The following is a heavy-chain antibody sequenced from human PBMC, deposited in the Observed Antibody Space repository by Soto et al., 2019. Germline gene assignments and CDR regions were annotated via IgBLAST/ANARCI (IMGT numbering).Heavy chain of an antibody. Sequence: GGSLRLSCTASGFTFGDYAMSWFRQAPGKGLEWVGFIRSKGYGGTTEYAASVKGRFTISRDDSKSIAYLQMNSLKTEDTAVYYCTRRRGQWLVLDDAFDIWGQGTMVTVSS. CDR2: IRSKGYGGTT. CDR1: GFTFGDYA. D-gene: IGHD6-19*01. J-gene: IGHJ3*02. V-gene: IGHV3-49*03. CDR3: TRRRGQWLVLDDAFDI.